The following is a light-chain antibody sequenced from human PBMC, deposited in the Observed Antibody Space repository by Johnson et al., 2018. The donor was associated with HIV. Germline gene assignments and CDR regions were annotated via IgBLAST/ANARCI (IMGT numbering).Light chain of an antibody. V-gene: IGLV1-51*02. CDR2: ENT. CDR3: GTWDSSLSAGYV. CDR1: SSNIGNNY. J-gene: IGLJ1*01. Sequence: SCSGSSSNIGNNYVSWYQHLPGTAPKLLIYENTKRPSGIPDRFSGSKSGTLATLGITGLQTGDEADYYCGTWDSSLSAGYVLGTGTKVTVL.